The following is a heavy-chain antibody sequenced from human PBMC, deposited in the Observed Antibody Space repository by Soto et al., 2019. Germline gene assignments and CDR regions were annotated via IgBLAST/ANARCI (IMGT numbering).Heavy chain of an antibody. CDR2: IWYDGSNK. CDR3: ARVADFWRDRDTNGPIDY. CDR1: GFTFSSYG. Sequence: GSLRLSCAASGFTFSSYGMHWVRQDPGKGLEWVAVIWYDGSNKYYADSVKGRFTISRDNSKNTLYLQMNSLRAEDTAVYYCARVADFWRDRDTNGPIDYWGQGTLVTVSS. V-gene: IGHV3-33*01. J-gene: IGHJ4*02. D-gene: IGHD3-3*01.